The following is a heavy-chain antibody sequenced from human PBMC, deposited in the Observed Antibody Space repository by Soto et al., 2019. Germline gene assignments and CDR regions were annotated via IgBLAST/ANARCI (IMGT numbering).Heavy chain of an antibody. CDR2: IYYSGST. D-gene: IGHD6-19*01. CDR3: ARDRRWLVRTYYYYGMDV. CDR1: GGSISSGGYY. V-gene: IGHV4-31*03. Sequence: SETLSLTCTVSGGSISSGGYYWSWIRQHPGKGLEWIGYIYYSGSTYYNPSLKSRVTISVDTSKNQFSLKLSSVTAADTAVYYCARDRRWLVRTYYYYGMDVWGQGTTVT. J-gene: IGHJ6*02.